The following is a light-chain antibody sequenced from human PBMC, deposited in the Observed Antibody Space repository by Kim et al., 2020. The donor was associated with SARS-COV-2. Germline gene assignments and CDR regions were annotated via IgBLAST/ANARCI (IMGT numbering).Light chain of an antibody. CDR2: VGTGEIVG. Sequence: CTLSSGYSNYKVDWYQQRPGKGPRFVMRVGTGEIVGSKGDGIPDRFSVLGSGLNRYLTIKNIQEEDESDYHCGADHGSGSNSNWVFGGGTQLTVL. CDR1: SGYSNYK. CDR3: GADHGSGSNSNWV. J-gene: IGLJ3*02. V-gene: IGLV9-49*01.